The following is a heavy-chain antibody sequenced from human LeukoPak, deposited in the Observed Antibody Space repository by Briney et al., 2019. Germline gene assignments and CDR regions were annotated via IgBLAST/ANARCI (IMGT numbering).Heavy chain of an antibody. D-gene: IGHD1-26*01. V-gene: IGHV1-8*01. CDR3: ARETGNKGSYSPFGMDV. J-gene: IGHJ6*02. CDR1: GYTFTSYD. CDR2: MNPNSGNT. Sequence: ASVKVSCKASGYTFTSYDINWVRQATGQGLEWMGWMNPNSGNTGYAQKFQGRVTMTRNTSISTAYMELSSLRSEDTALYYCARETGNKGSYSPFGMDVWGQGTTVTVSS.